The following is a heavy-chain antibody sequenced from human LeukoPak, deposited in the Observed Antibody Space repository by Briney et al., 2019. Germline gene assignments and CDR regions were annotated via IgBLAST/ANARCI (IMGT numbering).Heavy chain of an antibody. V-gene: IGHV4-59*01. CDR2: IYYSGST. J-gene: IGHJ6*02. CDR3: ARDVRDSSSGGYYYGMDV. D-gene: IGHD6-6*01. Sequence: PPETLSLTCTVSGGSISSYYWSWLRQPPGKGLEWIGYIYYSGSTNYNPSLKSRVTISVDTSKNQFSLKLSSVAAADTAVYYCARDVRDSSSGGYYYGMDVWGQGTTVTVSS. CDR1: GGSISSYY.